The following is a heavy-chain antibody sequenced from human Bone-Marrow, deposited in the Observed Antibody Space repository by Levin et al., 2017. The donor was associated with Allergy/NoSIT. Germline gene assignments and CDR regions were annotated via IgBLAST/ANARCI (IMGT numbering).Heavy chain of an antibody. CDR1: GFAFSSYG. J-gene: IGHJ4*02. CDR3: GRDLGHIDY. V-gene: IGHV3-33*01. Sequence: GGSLRLSCAASGFAFSSYGMHWVRQAPGKGLEWVAVIWYDESNQEYADSVKGRFTISRDNSKNTLFLQMNRLRASETAVYYCGRDLGHIDYWGQGTLVTVSS. CDR2: IWYDESNQ.